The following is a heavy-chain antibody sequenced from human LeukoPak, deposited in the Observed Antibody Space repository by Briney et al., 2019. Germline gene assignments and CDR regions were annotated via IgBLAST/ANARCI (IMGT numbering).Heavy chain of an antibody. CDR1: GGSFSGYY. Sequence: SETLSLTCAVYGGSFSGYYWSWIRQPPGKGLEWIGEINHSGSTNYNPSLKSRVTISVDTSKNQFSLKLSSVTAADTAVYYCARDLEQQLRYYYYYGMDVWGQGTTVTVSS. CDR2: INHSGST. V-gene: IGHV4-34*01. D-gene: IGHD6-13*01. CDR3: ARDLEQQLRYYYYYGMDV. J-gene: IGHJ6*02.